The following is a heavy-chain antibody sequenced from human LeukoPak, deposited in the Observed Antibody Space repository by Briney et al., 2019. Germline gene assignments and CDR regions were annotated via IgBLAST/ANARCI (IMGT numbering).Heavy chain of an antibody. V-gene: IGHV3-9*03. CDR3: AKGDSLDY. D-gene: IGHD2-15*01. Sequence: GGSLRLSCAASGFTFSSYGMHWVRQAPGKGLEWVSGISWNSAGIGYADFVKGRFTISRDNAKNSLYLQMNSLRAEDMALYYCAKGDSLDYWGQGTLVTVSS. J-gene: IGHJ4*02. CDR2: ISWNSAGI. CDR1: GFTFSSYG.